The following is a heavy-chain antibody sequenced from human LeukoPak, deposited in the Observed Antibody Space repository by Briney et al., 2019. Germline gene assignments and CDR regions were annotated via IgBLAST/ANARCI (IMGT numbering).Heavy chain of an antibody. J-gene: IGHJ4*02. CDR1: GFTFSSYW. D-gene: IGHD6-13*01. CDR3: ARHGLGYSSSWPFDY. V-gene: IGHV3-7*03. Sequence: GGSLRLSCAASGFTFSSYWMSWVRQAPGKGLEWVANIKQDGSEKYYVDSVKGRFTISRDNSKNTLYLQMNSLRAEDTAVYYCARHGLGYSSSWPFDYWGQGTLVTVSS. CDR2: IKQDGSEK.